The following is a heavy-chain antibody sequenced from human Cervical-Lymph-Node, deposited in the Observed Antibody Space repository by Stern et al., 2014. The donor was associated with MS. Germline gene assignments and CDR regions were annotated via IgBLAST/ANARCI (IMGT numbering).Heavy chain of an antibody. V-gene: IGHV4-30-4*01. J-gene: IGHJ4*02. CDR3: ARSEDADFDY. CDR1: GGSVSSGDYY. Sequence: QVQLVESGPGLVKPSQTLSLTCTVSGGSVSSGDYYWSWIRQPPGKGLEWIGYIYYTGSTYYNPSLKSRLTISVDTSKNQFSLKLGSVTATDTAVYYCARSEDADFDYWGQGSLVTVSS. D-gene: IGHD2-8*01. CDR2: IYYTGST.